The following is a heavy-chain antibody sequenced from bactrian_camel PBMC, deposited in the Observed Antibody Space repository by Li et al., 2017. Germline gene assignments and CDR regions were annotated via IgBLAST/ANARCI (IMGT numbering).Heavy chain of an antibody. Sequence: DVQLVESGGGSVQAGGSTRLSCVASTYTYSRYCLGWFRQAPGKEREGVAQIQDDGMKHYGGTAKGRFTISKDVAKDTLDLRMTSLEPEDSGMYYCAVDGPVAFCSDYPSDFGGWGKGTQVTVS. CDR2: IQDDGMK. V-gene: IGHV3S67*01. D-gene: IGHD2*01. CDR3: AVDGPVAFCSDYPSDFGG. CDR1: TYTYSRYC. J-gene: IGHJ6*01.